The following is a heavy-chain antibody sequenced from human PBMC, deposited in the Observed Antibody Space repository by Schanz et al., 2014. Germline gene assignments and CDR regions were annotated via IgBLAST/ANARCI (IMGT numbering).Heavy chain of an antibody. D-gene: IGHD6-13*01. CDR1: GYTFTSYD. V-gene: IGHV1-46*03. J-gene: IGHJ4*02. Sequence: QVQLVQSGAEVKKPGASVKVSCKASGYTFTSYDINWVRQATGQGLEWMGIINPSSGTTRIAQNFQGRLTVTRDTSTSTVNMELSSLRSEDTAVYYCARDGEAAAGCDYWGQGTLVTVSS. CDR2: INPSSGTT. CDR3: ARDGEAAAGCDY.